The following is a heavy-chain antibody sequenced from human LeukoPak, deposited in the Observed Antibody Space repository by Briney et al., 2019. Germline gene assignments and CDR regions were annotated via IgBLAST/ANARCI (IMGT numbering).Heavy chain of an antibody. CDR1: GGSISSGGYY. Sequence: SETLSLTCTVSGGSISSGGYYWSWIRQHPGKGLEWIGYIYYSGSTYYNPSLKSRVTISVDTSKNQFSLKLSSVTAADTAVYYCAREVFTHSRGYYYFDYWGQGTLVTVSS. D-gene: IGHD3-22*01. J-gene: IGHJ4*02. CDR3: AREVFTHSRGYYYFDY. CDR2: IYYSGST. V-gene: IGHV4-31*03.